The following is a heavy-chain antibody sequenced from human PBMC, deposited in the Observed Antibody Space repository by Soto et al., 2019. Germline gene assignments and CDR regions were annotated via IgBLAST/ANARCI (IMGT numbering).Heavy chain of an antibody. V-gene: IGHV4-61*03. J-gene: IGHJ4*02. CDR2: IHYNGNT. D-gene: IGHD2-2*03. CDR1: GGSISSGGYS. Sequence: PSETLSLTCAVSGGSISSGGYSWSWIRQPPGKGLEWIGNIHYNGNTKYSPSLKSRVTMSVDTSKNHFSLKLISVTTADTAVYFCAREGNLGRWIQPLDSWGEGILITVYS. CDR3: AREGNLGRWIQPLDS.